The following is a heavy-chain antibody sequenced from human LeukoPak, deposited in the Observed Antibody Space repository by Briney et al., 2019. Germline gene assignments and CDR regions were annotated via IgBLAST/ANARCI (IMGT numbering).Heavy chain of an antibody. Sequence: SLXLSXXXXGFTFXSYAMSWVRQAPGKGLEWVSAISGSGGSTYYADSVKGRFTISRDNAKNSLYLQMNSLRAEDTAVYYCARECDFWSGYYPPTYGMDVWGQGTTVTVSS. D-gene: IGHD3-3*01. CDR1: GFTFXSYA. J-gene: IGHJ6*02. V-gene: IGHV3-23*01. CDR2: ISGSGGST. CDR3: ARECDFWSGYYPPTYGMDV.